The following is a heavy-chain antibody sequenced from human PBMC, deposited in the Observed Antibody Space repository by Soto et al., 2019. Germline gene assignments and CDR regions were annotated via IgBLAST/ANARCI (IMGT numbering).Heavy chain of an antibody. CDR1: GDSYSISTYS. CDR3: AGMPYTSGLRFDP. CDR2: IYQSGVT. Sequence: SETLSLTCNMSGDSYSISTYSWSWIRQPPGKALQWIGFIYQSGVTSYNPSLASRVSISLDRSNNQCSLKLKSVTAADTAVYFCAGMPYTSGLRFDPWGPGTLVTSPQ. D-gene: IGHD6-19*01. J-gene: IGHJ5*02. V-gene: IGHV4-30-2*01.